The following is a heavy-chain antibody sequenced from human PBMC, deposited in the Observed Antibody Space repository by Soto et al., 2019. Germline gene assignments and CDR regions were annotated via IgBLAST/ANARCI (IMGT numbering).Heavy chain of an antibody. CDR3: AREAYYDSSGYYSDPYYFDY. V-gene: IGHV3-30-3*01. D-gene: IGHD3-22*01. Sequence: QVQLVESGGGVVQPGRSLRLSCAASGFTFSSYAMHWVRQAPGKGLEWVAVISYDGSNKYYAASVKGRFTISRDNSKNTLYLQMNSLRAEDTAVYYCAREAYYDSSGYYSDPYYFDYWGQGTLVTVSS. CDR1: GFTFSSYA. J-gene: IGHJ4*02. CDR2: ISYDGSNK.